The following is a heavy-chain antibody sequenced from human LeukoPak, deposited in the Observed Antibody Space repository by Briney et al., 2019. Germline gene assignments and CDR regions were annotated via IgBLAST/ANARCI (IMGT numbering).Heavy chain of an antibody. D-gene: IGHD1-26*01. V-gene: IGHV3-74*01. CDR2: INEDGSTT. J-gene: IGHJ4*02. Sequence: GGSLRLSCAVSGFTFRTYWMHWVRQAPGKGLVWVSRINEDGSTTNYADSVKGRFTISRDNAKNTLYLQMNSLRAEDTAVYYCVRDLGGRSGHWGQGTLVTVSS. CDR1: GFTFRTYW. CDR3: VRDLGGRSGH.